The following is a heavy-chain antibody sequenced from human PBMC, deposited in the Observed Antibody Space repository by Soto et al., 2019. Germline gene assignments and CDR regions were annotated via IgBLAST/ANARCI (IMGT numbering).Heavy chain of an antibody. CDR3: ASKIWFGDPNLDY. Sequence: GGSLRLSCAASGFTVSSNYMSWVRQAPGKGLEWVSVIYSGGSTYYADSVKGRFTISRDNSKNTLYLQMNSLRAEDTAVYYCASKIWFGDPNLDYWGQGTLVTVSS. V-gene: IGHV3-53*01. CDR1: GFTVSSNY. J-gene: IGHJ4*02. D-gene: IGHD3-10*01. CDR2: IYSGGST.